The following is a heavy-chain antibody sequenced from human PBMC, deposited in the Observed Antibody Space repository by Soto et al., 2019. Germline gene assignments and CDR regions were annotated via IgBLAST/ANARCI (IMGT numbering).Heavy chain of an antibody. CDR3: ARAISDWNVLNWFDP. J-gene: IGHJ5*02. V-gene: IGHV4-59*01. Sequence: SETLSLTCTVSGGSISSYYWSWIRQPPGKGLEWIGYIYYSGSTNYNPSLKSRVTISVDTSKNQFSLKLSSVTAADTAVYYCARAISDWNVLNWFDPWGQGTLVTVSS. D-gene: IGHD1-1*01. CDR1: GGSISSYY. CDR2: IYYSGST.